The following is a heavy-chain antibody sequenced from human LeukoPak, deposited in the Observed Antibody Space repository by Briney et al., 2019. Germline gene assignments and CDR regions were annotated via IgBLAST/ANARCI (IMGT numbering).Heavy chain of an antibody. CDR2: INSSSSTI. CDR1: GFTFGSYS. Sequence: QTGGSLRLSCAASGFTFGSYSMNWVRQAPGKGLEWISSINSSSSTIFYADSVRGRFTISRDNAKNSVSLQMNSLRDGDTAVYYCARDTGEVETSWYLDYWGQGTLVTVSS. D-gene: IGHD1-1*01. J-gene: IGHJ4*02. V-gene: IGHV3-48*02. CDR3: ARDTGEVETSWYLDY.